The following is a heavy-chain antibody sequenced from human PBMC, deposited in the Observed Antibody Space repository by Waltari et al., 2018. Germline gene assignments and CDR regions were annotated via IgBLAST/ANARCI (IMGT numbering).Heavy chain of an antibody. CDR1: GFSVTRNY. V-gene: IGHV3-53*02. J-gene: IGHJ6*02. Sequence: EVQLVETGGGLIQPGGSLRLSCAASGFSVTRNYMSWVRQATGKGLGWVSLMYSGGSRISTYYAASVKGRFTISRDNSKNTRYLQMNSLRAEDTAVYFCARAVGILDGMDVWGQGTTVTVSS. D-gene: IGHD2-21*01. CDR2: MYSGGSRIST. CDR3: ARAVGILDGMDV.